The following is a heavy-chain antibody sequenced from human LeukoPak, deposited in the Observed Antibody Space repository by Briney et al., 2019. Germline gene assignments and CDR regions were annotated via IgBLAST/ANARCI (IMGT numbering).Heavy chain of an antibody. CDR2: FDPEDGET. D-gene: IGHD5-18*01. CDR1: GYTLTELS. Sequence: ASVKVSCKVSGYTLTELSMHWVRQAPGKGLEWMGGFDPEDGETIYAQKFQGRVPMTEDTSTDTAYMELSSLRSEDTAVYYCATDWRSDTAKTTFDYWGQGTLVTVSS. J-gene: IGHJ4*02. CDR3: ATDWRSDTAKTTFDY. V-gene: IGHV1-24*01.